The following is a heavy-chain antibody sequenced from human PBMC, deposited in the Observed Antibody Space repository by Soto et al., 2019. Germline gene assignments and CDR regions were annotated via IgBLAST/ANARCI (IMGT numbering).Heavy chain of an antibody. CDR1: GYGFAIVS. V-gene: IGHV5-10-1*01. CDR2: IDPSNLQT. J-gene: IGHJ6*02. Sequence: SRAVSGYGFAIVSVTWVRRSAGKRLEWMGRIDPSNLQTYYSPSIRGHVTISATKSITPLFLKWSSLRASDTAIYYCARHIEGADAIHNFQHDLDAWGRGTTVTVSS. CDR3: ARHIEGADAIHNFQHDLDA. D-gene: IGHD5-12*01.